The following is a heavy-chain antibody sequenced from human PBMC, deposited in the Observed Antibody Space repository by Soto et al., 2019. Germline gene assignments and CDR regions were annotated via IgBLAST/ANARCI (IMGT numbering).Heavy chain of an antibody. J-gene: IGHJ5*02. CDR3: ARIDCSGGSCYSNWFDP. D-gene: IGHD2-15*01. CDR1: GGSISSGDYY. V-gene: IGHV4-30-4*01. Sequence: SSETLSLTCTVSGGSISSGDYYWSWIRQPPGKGLEWIGYIYYSGSTYYNPSLKSRVTISVDTSKNQFSLKLSSVTAADTAVYYCARIDCSGGSCYSNWFDPWGQGTLVTVS. CDR2: IYYSGST.